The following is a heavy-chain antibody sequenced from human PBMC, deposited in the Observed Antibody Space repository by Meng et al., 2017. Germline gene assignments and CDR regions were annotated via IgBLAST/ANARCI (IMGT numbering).Heavy chain of an antibody. D-gene: IGHD5-18*01. Sequence: SETLSLTCAVYGGSFSGYYWSWIRQPPGKGLEWIGEINHSGSTNYNPSLKSRVTISVDKSKNQFSLKLSSVTAADTAMYYCAEGYSYGLLDYWGQGTLVTVSS. CDR3: AEGYSYGLLDY. J-gene: IGHJ4*02. V-gene: IGHV4-34*01. CDR1: GGSFSGYY. CDR2: INHSGST.